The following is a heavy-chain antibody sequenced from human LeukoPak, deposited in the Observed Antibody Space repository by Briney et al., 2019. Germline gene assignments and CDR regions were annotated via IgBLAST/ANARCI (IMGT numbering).Heavy chain of an antibody. CDR1: GFTFSTFG. CDR3: ARGTYSSSWYQFDY. Sequence: GGSLRLSCAASGFAASGFTFSTFGIHWVRQAPGKGLEWVAFIRYDGTNMYYGDSVKGRFTISRDNSKNTVYLQMNSLRAEDTAVYYCARGTYSSSWYQFDYWGLGTLVTVSS. J-gene: IGHJ4*02. CDR2: IRYDGTNM. D-gene: IGHD6-13*01. V-gene: IGHV3-30*02.